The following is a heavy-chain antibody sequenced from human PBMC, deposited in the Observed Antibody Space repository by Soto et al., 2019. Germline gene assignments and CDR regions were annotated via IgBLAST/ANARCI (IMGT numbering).Heavy chain of an antibody. J-gene: IGHJ6*03. D-gene: IGHD6-13*01. CDR2: INPNSGNS. Sequence: ASVKVSYKASGYTFTGYYMHWVRLAPGQGLEWMGWINPNSGNSGYAQKFQGRVTMTRNTSISTAYMELSSLRSEDTAVYYCARRGLESSSWSYYYYYYMDVSGKGTTVTVSS. V-gene: IGHV1-8*02. CDR1: GYTFTGYY. CDR3: ARRGLESSSWSYYYYYYMDV.